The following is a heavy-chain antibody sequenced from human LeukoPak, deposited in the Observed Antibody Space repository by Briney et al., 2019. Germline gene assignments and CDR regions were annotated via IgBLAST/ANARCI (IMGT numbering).Heavy chain of an antibody. J-gene: IGHJ4*02. CDR2: IYYSGST. D-gene: IGHD2-8*02. V-gene: IGHV4-39*01. Sequence: KPSETLSLTCTVSGGSISSSSYYWGWIRQPPGKGLEWIGSIYYSGSTYYNPSLKSRVTISVDTSKNQFSLKLSSVTAADTAVYYCARSLLAYMAHFDYWGQGTLVTVSS. CDR1: GGSISSSSYY. CDR3: ARSLLAYMAHFDY.